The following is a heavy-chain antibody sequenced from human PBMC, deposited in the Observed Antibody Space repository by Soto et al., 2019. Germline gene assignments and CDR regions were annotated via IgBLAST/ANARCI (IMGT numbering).Heavy chain of an antibody. CDR1: GYSISSSNW. CDR2: IYYSGST. CDR3: ASKTGRSGSVAY. J-gene: IGHJ4*02. V-gene: IGHV4-28*01. D-gene: IGHD3-10*01. Sequence: QVRLQESGPGLVKPSDTLSLTCAVSGYSISSSNWWGWIRQPPGKGLEWIGYIYYSGSTSYNQSIKSRVTMSVDQSKNQFSLKQSSVTAVDMAVYYCASKTGRSGSVAYWGQGTLVTVPS.